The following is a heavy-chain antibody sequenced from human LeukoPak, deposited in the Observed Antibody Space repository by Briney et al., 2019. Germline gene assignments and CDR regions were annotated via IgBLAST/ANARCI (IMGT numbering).Heavy chain of an antibody. D-gene: IGHD3-10*01. CDR1: GGSISSYH. Sequence: SETLSLTCTVSGGSISSYHWSWIRQPPGKGLEWIGYIYYSGSTNYNPSLKSRVTISVDTSKNQFSLKLSSVTAADTAVYYCARHAGLYYYYYGMDVWGQGTTVTVSS. J-gene: IGHJ6*02. CDR3: ARHAGLYYYYYGMDV. V-gene: IGHV4-59*08. CDR2: IYYSGST.